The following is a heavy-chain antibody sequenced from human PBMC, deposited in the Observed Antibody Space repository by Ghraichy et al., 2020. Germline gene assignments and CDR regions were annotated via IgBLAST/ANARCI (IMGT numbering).Heavy chain of an antibody. CDR1: GGSISSNY. Sequence: SETLSLTCTVSGGSISSNYWSWIRQPPGKGLEWLGYIYYSGSTNYNPSLKSRVTISVDTSKNQFSLKLSSVTAADTAVYYCARLWELTHKKYYFDYWGQGTLVTVSS. J-gene: IGHJ4*02. D-gene: IGHD1-26*01. CDR2: IYYSGST. V-gene: IGHV4-59*08. CDR3: ARLWELTHKKYYFDY.